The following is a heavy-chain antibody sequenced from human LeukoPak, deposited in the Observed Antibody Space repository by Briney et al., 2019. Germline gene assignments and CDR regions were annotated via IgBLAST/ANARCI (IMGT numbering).Heavy chain of an antibody. CDR2: NSSNGGST. J-gene: IGHJ4*02. CDR1: VFTFSSYA. D-gene: IGHD6-19*01. V-gene: IGHV3-64*01. CDR3: ARDNRAWHWLVLEMRQGGYYFDY. Sequence: QPGGSLRLSCAASVFTFSSYAMPSVRQAPGKVLESVSANSSNGGSTYYANSVKGSFTISRDNSYNTLYLQMGSLRAEDMAVYYCARDNRAWHWLVLEMRQGGYYFDYWGQGTLVTVSS.